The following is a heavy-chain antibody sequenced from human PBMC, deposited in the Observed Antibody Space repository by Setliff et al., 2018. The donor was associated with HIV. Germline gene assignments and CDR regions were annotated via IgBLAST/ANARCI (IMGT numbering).Heavy chain of an antibody. CDR2: MNPNSGNT. CDR3: ALAPYYYDSSGQEYFQH. Sequence: GASVKVSCKASGYTFSGYYMHWVRQAPGQGLEWMGWMNPNSGNTGYAQKFQGRVTMTRNTSISTAYMELSSLRSEDTAVYYCALAPYYYDSSGQEYFQHWGHGSLVTVSS. CDR1: GYTFSGYY. D-gene: IGHD3-22*01. V-gene: IGHV1-8*02. J-gene: IGHJ1*01.